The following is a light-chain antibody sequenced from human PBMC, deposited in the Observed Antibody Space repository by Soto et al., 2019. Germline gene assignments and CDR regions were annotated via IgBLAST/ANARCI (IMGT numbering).Light chain of an antibody. CDR1: SSNIGSNH. CDR3: AAWDDSRYGVV. V-gene: IGLV1-44*01. Sequence: QSALTQSPSASGTPGQRVIIACSGSSSNIGSNHVNWYRHLPGAAPKLLIFRSDQRPSGVPDRFSGSKSGTTASLAISGLQSGDEADYYCAAWDDSRYGVVFGGGTQLTV. CDR2: RSD. J-gene: IGLJ2*01.